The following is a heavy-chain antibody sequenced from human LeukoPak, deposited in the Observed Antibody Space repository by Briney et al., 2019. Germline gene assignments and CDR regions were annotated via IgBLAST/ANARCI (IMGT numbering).Heavy chain of an antibody. Sequence: GGSLRLSCVASGFTFSISWVTWVRQAPGKGLEWVTNIDKHGNGKYYVDSVKGRFAISRDYATNSVFLQMNSLRAEDTSVYYCARDAGWGYYDLWGQGTPVTVSS. CDR3: ARDAGWGYYDL. V-gene: IGHV3-7*01. CDR1: GFTFSISW. J-gene: IGHJ4*02. D-gene: IGHD1-26*01. CDR2: IDKHGNGK.